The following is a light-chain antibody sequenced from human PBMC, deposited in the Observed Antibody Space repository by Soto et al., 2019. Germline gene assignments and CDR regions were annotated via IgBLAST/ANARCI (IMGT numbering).Light chain of an antibody. CDR2: GAS. V-gene: IGKV3-20*01. CDR3: QQYKNWPT. Sequence: EIVLTQSPGTLSLSPGERATLSCRASQSVSSSYLAWYQQKPGQAPRLLIYGASSRATGIPDRFSGSGSGTEFTLTISSLQSEDSAVYYCQQYKNWPTFGQGTKVDIK. J-gene: IGKJ1*01. CDR1: QSVSSSY.